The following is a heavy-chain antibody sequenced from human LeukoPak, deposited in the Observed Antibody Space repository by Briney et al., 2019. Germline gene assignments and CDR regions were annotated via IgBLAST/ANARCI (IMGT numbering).Heavy chain of an antibody. D-gene: IGHD2-2*01. V-gene: IGHV3-49*04. Sequence: SSGGYYWRWVRQAPGTGLEWVGFIRSKAYAGTTEYAASVKGRFTISRDDSKSIAYLQMNSLKTEDTAVYYCTREGLGYCSSTSCRYYYGMDVWGQGTTVTVSS. CDR1: SSGGYY. CDR2: IRSKAYAGTT. J-gene: IGHJ6*02. CDR3: TREGLGYCSSTSCRYYYGMDV.